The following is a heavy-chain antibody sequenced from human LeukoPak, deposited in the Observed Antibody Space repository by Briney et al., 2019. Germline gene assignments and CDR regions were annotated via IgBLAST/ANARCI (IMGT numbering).Heavy chain of an antibody. V-gene: IGHV4-39*01. CDR2: IYYSGST. CDR3: ASRDDSSGYYLFDY. J-gene: IGHJ4*02. Sequence: SETLSLTCTVSGGSISSSSYYWGWIRQPPGKGLEWIGSIYYSGSTYYNPSLKSRVTISVDTSKNQFSLKLSSVTAADTAVYYCASRDDSSGYYLFDYWGQGTLVTVSS. D-gene: IGHD3-22*01. CDR1: GGSISSSSYY.